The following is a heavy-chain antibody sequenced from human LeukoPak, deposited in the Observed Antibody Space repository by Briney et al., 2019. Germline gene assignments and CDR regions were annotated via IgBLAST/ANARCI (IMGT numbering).Heavy chain of an antibody. CDR3: ARGRCSGGSCYSGRYFDY. CDR1: GGSFSGYY. CDR2: INHSGST. V-gene: IGHV4-34*01. J-gene: IGHJ4*02. D-gene: IGHD2-15*01. Sequence: SETLSLTCAVYGGSFSGYYWSWIRQPPGKGLEWIGEINHSGSTNYNPSLKSRVTISVDTSKNQSSLKLSSVTAADTAVYYCARGRCSGGSCYSGRYFDYWGQGTLVTVSS.